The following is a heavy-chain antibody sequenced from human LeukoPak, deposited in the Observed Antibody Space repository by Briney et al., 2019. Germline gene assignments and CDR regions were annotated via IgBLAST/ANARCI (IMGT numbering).Heavy chain of an antibody. CDR2: ISSSSSTI. J-gene: IGHJ4*02. CDR3: AKVGYSNSYYFDY. V-gene: IGHV3-48*04. D-gene: IGHD4-11*01. Sequence: GGSLRLSCAASGLTFSSYSMNWVRQAPGKGLEWVSYISSSSSTIYYADSVKGRFTISRDNAKNSLYLQMNSLRAEDTAVYYCAKVGYSNSYYFDYWGQGTLVTVSS. CDR1: GLTFSSYS.